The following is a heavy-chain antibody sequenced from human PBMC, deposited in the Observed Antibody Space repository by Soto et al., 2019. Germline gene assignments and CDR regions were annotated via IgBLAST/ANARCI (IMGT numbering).Heavy chain of an antibody. D-gene: IGHD2-2*01. Sequence: EVQLVESGGGLVQPGGSLRLSCAASGFTVSSNYMSWVRQAPGKGLEWVSVIYSGGSTYYADSVKGRFTISRHNSKNTLYLQMNSRRAEDTAVYYCARLLGGKGYCSSTSCLPHWGQGTLVSVSS. V-gene: IGHV3-53*04. J-gene: IGHJ4*02. CDR3: ARLLGGKGYCSSTSCLPH. CDR1: GFTVSSNY. CDR2: IYSGGST.